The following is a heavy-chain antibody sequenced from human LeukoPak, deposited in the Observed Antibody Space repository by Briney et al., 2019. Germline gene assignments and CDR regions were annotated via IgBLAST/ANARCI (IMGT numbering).Heavy chain of an antibody. CDR1: GGSILTTNW. D-gene: IGHD2/OR15-2a*01. V-gene: IGHV4-4*02. CDR3: TRENRPFCPFAF. Sequence: SETLSLTCAVSGGSILTTNWWSWVRQPPGKGLEWIGEVHLSGASNYNPSLKSRVNMSIDKSKNQLSLELTSVTAADTALYYCTRENRPFCPFAFWGQGVLVTVSS. J-gene: IGHJ4*02. CDR2: VHLSGAS.